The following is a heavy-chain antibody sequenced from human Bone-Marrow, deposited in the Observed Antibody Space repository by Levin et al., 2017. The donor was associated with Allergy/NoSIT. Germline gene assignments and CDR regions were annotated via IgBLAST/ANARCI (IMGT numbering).Heavy chain of an antibody. J-gene: IGHJ4*02. D-gene: IGHD3-10*01. CDR3: TTDRPGYGAPDSFDC. V-gene: IGHV3-15*07. Sequence: GGSLRLSCAASGFTFSKAWMNWVRQAPGKGLEWVGRIKSKTDGGTTDYAAPVKGRFSISRDDSKNTLYLQVNSLKIEDTGVYYCTTDRPGYGAPDSFDCWGQGTRVTVSS. CDR2: IKSKTDGGTT. CDR1: GFTFSKAW.